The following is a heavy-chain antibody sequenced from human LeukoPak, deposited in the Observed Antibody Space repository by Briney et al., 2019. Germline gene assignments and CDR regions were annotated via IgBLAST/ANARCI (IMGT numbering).Heavy chain of an antibody. CDR2: ISGSGGST. CDR3: AKGGSGWPEYFQH. Sequence: GGSLRLSCAASGFTFSSYAMSWVRQAPGKGLEWVSAISGSGGSTYYADSVKGRFTISRDSSKNTLYLQMNSLRAEDTAVYYCAKGGSGWPEYFQHWGQGTLVTVSS. V-gene: IGHV3-23*01. D-gene: IGHD6-19*01. J-gene: IGHJ1*01. CDR1: GFTFSSYA.